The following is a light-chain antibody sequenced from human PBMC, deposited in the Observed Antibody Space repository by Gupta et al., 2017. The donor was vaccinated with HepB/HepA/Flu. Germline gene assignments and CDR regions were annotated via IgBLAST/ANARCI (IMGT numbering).Light chain of an antibody. Sequence: DIQMTQSRSTLSASVGDRVTITCRASQSISSWLAWYPQKPGKAPKLLIYKASSLESGVPSRFSGSGSGTEFTLTVSSRQPDDFATYYCQQYNSYWTFGQGTKVEIK. CDR3: QQYNSYWT. CDR2: KAS. CDR1: QSISSW. V-gene: IGKV1-5*03. J-gene: IGKJ1*01.